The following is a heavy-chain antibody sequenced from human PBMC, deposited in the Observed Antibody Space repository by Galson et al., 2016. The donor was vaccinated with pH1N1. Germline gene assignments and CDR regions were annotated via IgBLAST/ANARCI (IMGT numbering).Heavy chain of an antibody. V-gene: IGHV1-69*04. Sequence: SVKVSCKASGGTFSSDGASWVRQAPGQGLEWIGRITPISSIANIAQKVLGRVTITAESMTTSHRGVISLRPEDPAVYFCARDHGGLDCGSTIRHPHMDIWGQGTTVTVSS. CDR2: ITPISSIA. CDR1: GGTFSSDG. J-gene: IGHJ6*02. CDR3: ARDHGGLDCGSTIRHPHMDI. D-gene: IGHD2-2*01.